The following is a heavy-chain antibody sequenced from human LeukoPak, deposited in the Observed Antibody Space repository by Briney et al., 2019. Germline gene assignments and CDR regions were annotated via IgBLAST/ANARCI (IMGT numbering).Heavy chain of an antibody. V-gene: IGHV1-2*02. CDR3: ARAYRTMARGVIFQFDP. CDR1: GYTFTGYY. D-gene: IGHD3-10*01. CDR2: INPNSGGT. J-gene: IGHJ5*02. Sequence: ASVKVSCKASGYTFTGYYMHWVRQAPGQGLEWMGWINPNSGGTNYAQKFQGRVTMTRDTSISTAYMELSRLRSDDTAVYYCARAYRTMARGVIFQFDPWGQGTLVTVSS.